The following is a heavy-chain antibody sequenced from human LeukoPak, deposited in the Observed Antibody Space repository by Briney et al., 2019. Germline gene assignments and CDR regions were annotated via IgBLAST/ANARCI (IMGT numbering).Heavy chain of an antibody. CDR1: GFTFSSYA. V-gene: IGHV3-64*01. D-gene: IGHD3-3*01. CDR3: ARGRVGLRFLEWLVYFDY. J-gene: IGHJ4*02. Sequence: GGSLRLSCAASGFTFSSYAMHWVRQAPGKGLEYVSAISSNGGSTYYANSVKGRFTISRDNSKNTLYLQMGSLRAEDMAVYYCARGRVGLRFLEWLVYFDYWGQGTLVTVSS. CDR2: ISSNGGST.